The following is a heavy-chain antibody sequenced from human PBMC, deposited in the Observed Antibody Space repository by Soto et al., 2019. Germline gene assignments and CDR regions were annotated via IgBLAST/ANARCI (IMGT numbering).Heavy chain of an antibody. D-gene: IGHD6-19*01. Sequence: PGESLKISCKGSGYSFTSYWIGWVRHMPGKGLEGSGIIYPGDSDTRYSPSCQGQVTISADKSINTSYLQWSSLKASDTAMYYCERRIGWSLYYFDYWGQGTLVTVSS. CDR2: IYPGDSDT. J-gene: IGHJ4*02. CDR1: GYSFTSYW. V-gene: IGHV5-51*01. CDR3: ERRIGWSLYYFDY.